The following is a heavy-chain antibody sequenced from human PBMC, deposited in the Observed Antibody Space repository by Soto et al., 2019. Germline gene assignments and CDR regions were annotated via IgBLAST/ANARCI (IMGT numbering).Heavy chain of an antibody. V-gene: IGHV4-38-2*01. Sequence: SETLSLTCAVSGYSISSGYYWGWIRQPPGKGLEWIGSIYHSGSTYYNPSLKSRVTISVDTSKNQFSLKLSSVTAADTAVYYCATEQLAYAFDIWGQGTMVTVSS. CDR2: IYHSGST. J-gene: IGHJ3*02. D-gene: IGHD6-13*01. CDR1: GYSISSGYY. CDR3: ATEQLAYAFDI.